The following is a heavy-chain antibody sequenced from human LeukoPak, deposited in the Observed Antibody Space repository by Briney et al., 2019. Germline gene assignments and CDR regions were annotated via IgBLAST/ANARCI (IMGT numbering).Heavy chain of an antibody. CDR3: ARSSGNTYYDFWSGYPDPNFDY. D-gene: IGHD3-3*01. CDR2: ISSSSSYI. Sequence: GGSLRLSCAASGFTFSSYSMNWVRQAPGKGLEWVSSISSSSSYIYYADSVKGRFTISRDNAKNSLYLQMNSLRAEDTAVYYCARSSGNTYYDFWSGYPDPNFDYWGQGTLVTVSS. V-gene: IGHV3-21*01. J-gene: IGHJ4*02. CDR1: GFTFSSYS.